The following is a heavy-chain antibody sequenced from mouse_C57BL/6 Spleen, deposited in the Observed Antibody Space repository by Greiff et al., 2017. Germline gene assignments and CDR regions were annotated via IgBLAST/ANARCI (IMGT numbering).Heavy chain of an antibody. CDR3: ARDGDYGSRYWYFDV. Sequence: EVMLVESEGGLVQPGSSMKLSCTASGFTFSDYYMAWVRQVPEKGLEWVANINYDGSSTYYLDSLKSRFIISRDNAKNILYLQMSSLKSEDTATYYCARDGDYGSRYWYFDVWGTGTTVTVSS. V-gene: IGHV5-16*01. CDR2: INYDGSST. D-gene: IGHD1-1*01. CDR1: GFTFSDYY. J-gene: IGHJ1*03.